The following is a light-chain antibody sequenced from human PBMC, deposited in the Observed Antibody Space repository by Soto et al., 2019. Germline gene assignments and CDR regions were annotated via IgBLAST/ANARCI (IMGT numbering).Light chain of an antibody. CDR2: AAS. CDR3: QQLKSYPLP. V-gene: IGKV1-9*01. J-gene: IGKJ5*01. CDR1: QGISSY. Sequence: DIQLTQSPSFLSASVGDRVTITCRASQGISSYLAWYQQKPGKATKLLIYAASTLQSGVPSRFSGSGSGTEFTLTIISLQPEDFATYYCQQLKSYPLPFGQGTRLEIK.